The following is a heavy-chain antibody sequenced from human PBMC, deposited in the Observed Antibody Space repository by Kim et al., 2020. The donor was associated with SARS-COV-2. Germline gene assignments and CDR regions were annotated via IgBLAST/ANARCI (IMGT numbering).Heavy chain of an antibody. CDR3: AKGRTGYSSGPFDY. V-gene: IGHV3-9*01. J-gene: IGHJ4*02. CDR2: ISWNSGSI. CDR1: GFTFDDYA. Sequence: GGSLRLSCAASGFTFDDYAMHWVRQAPGKGLEWVSGISWNSGSIGYADSVKGRFTISRDNAKNSLYLQMNSLRAEDTALYYCAKGRTGYSSGPFDYWGQGTLVTVSS. D-gene: IGHD6-19*01.